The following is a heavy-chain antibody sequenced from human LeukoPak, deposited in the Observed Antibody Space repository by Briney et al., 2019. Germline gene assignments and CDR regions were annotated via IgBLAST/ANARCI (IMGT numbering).Heavy chain of an antibody. CDR2: IYSGGST. D-gene: IGHD2-8*01. CDR1: GFTVSSNY. CDR3: ARDGVAYYGMDV. Sequence: GGSLRLSCAASGFTVSSNYMSWVRQAPGKGLEWVSVIYSGGSTYYADSVKGRFTISRDNSKNTLYLQMISLRAEDTAVYYCARDGVAYYGMDVWGQGTTVTVSS. J-gene: IGHJ6*02. V-gene: IGHV3-53*01.